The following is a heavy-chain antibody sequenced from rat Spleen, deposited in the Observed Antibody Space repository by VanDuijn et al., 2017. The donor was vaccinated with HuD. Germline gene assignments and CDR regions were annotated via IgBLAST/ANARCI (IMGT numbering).Heavy chain of an antibody. CDR2: IRYDGSST. D-gene: IGHD1-2*01. J-gene: IGHJ4*01. CDR1: GFTFSNYG. V-gene: IGHV5-29*01. CDR3: GKDMNYFSTYPFYLMGA. Sequence: EVQLVESGGGLVQPGRSMKLSCAASGFTFSNYGMAWVCQTPTKGLEWVATIRYDGSSTYYRDSVKGRFTISRDNAKSTLYLQMNSLRSEDTATYFCGKDMNYFSTYPFYLMGAWGQGTSVTVSS.